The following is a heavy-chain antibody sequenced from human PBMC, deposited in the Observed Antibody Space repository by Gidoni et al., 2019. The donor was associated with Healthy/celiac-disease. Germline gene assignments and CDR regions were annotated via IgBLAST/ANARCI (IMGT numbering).Heavy chain of an antibody. J-gene: IGHJ4*02. Sequence: QVQLVQSGAEVKKPGASVKVSCKASGYTFTSYAMHWVRQAPGQRLEWMGWINAGNGNTKYSQKFQGRVTITRDTSASTAYMELSSLRSEDTAVYYCARGRITMIVVEEDFFDYWGQGTLVTVSS. CDR1: GYTFTSYA. CDR3: ARGRITMIVVEEDFFDY. CDR2: INAGNGNT. D-gene: IGHD3-22*01. V-gene: IGHV1-3*01.